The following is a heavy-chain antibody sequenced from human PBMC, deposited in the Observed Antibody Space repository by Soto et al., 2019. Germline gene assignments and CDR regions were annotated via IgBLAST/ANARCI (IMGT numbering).Heavy chain of an antibody. CDR3: AREEAYGDYPYYYGMDV. J-gene: IGHJ6*02. D-gene: IGHD4-17*01. V-gene: IGHV1-69*01. CDR1: GGTFSSYA. CDR2: IIPIFGTA. Sequence: QVQLVQSGAEVKKPGSSVKVSCKASGGTFSSYAISWVRQAPGQGLEWMGGIIPIFGTANYAQKFQGRVTITADESTSTAYMELSSLRSEDTAVYYYAREEAYGDYPYYYGMDVWGQGTTVTVSS.